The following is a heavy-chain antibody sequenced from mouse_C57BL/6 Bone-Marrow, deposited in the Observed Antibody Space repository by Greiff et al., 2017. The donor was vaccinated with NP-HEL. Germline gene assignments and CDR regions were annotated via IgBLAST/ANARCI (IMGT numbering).Heavy chain of an antibody. CDR2: IYPSDSET. CDR3: ARPAYYYGSSPYWYFDV. V-gene: IGHV1-61*01. D-gene: IGHD1-1*01. J-gene: IGHJ1*03. Sequence: QVQLQQPGAELVRPGSSVKLSCKASGYTFTSYWMDWVKQRPGQGLEWIGNIYPSDSETHYNQKFKDKATLTVDKSSSTAYMQLSSLTSEDSAVYYCARPAYYYGSSPYWYFDVWGTGTTVTVSS. CDR1: GYTFTSYW.